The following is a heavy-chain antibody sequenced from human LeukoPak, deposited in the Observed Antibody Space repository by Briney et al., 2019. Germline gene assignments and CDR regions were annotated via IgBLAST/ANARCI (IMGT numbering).Heavy chain of an antibody. Sequence: SVKVSCKASGGTFSSYAISWVRQVPGQGLEWMGGIIPIFGTANYAQKFQGRVTITTDESTSAAYMELSSLRSEDTAVYYCARKWEPHDAFDIWGQGTMVTVSS. J-gene: IGHJ3*02. CDR3: ARKWEPHDAFDI. CDR1: GGTFSSYA. D-gene: IGHD1-26*01. V-gene: IGHV1-69*05. CDR2: IIPIFGTA.